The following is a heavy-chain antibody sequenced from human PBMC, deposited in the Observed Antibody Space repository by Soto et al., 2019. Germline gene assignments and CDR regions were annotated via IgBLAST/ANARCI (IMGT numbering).Heavy chain of an antibody. CDR3: AREPRNIVLMVYAIPRYAFDI. V-gene: IGHV3-33*01. J-gene: IGHJ3*02. CDR1: GFTFSSYG. Sequence: GESLKISCAASGFTFSSYGMHWVRQAPGKGLEWVAVIWYDGSNKYYADSVKGRFTISRDNSKNTLYLQMNSLRAEDTAVYYCAREPRNIVLMVYAIPRYAFDIWGQGTMVTVSS. D-gene: IGHD2-8*01. CDR2: IWYDGSNK.